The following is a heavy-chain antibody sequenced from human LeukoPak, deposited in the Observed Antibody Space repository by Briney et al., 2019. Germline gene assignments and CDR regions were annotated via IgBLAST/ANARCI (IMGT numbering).Heavy chain of an antibody. D-gene: IGHD5-18*01. Sequence: SETLSLTCTVSGGSISSSSAYWGWIRQPPGKGLEWIGSIYYSKNTYYNPSLKSRVTISADTSKNQISLTLGSVSATDTAVYYCVSPRGFSYGYFDYWGQGTLVTVSS. CDR3: VSPRGFSYGYFDY. CDR1: GGSISSSSAY. J-gene: IGHJ4*02. CDR2: IYYSKNT. V-gene: IGHV4-39*01.